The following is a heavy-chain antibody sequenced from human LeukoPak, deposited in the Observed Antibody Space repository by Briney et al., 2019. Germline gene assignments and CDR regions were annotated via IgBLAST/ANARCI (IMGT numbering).Heavy chain of an antibody. Sequence: GGSLRLSCAASGFTFSSYAMSWVRQAPGKGLEWVSAISGSGGSTYYADSVKGRFTISRDNSKNTLYLQMNSLRAEDTAVYYCARSIGYSSGWYAYWGQGTLVTVSS. D-gene: IGHD6-19*01. J-gene: IGHJ4*02. V-gene: IGHV3-23*01. CDR2: ISGSGGST. CDR3: ARSIGYSSGWYAY. CDR1: GFTFSSYA.